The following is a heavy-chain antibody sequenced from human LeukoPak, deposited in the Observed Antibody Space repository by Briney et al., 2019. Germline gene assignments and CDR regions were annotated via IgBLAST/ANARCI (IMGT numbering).Heavy chain of an antibody. J-gene: IGHJ4*02. D-gene: IGHD3-16*02. CDR3: ARGDYDYVWGSYRYLITD. CDR2: INPNSGGT. Sequence: ASVKVSCKASGYTFTVYYMHWVRQAPGQGLEWMGWINPNSGGTNYAQKLQGRVTMTRDTTISTAYMELSRLRSDDTAVYYCARGDYDYVWGSYRYLITDWGQGTLVTVYS. CDR1: GYTFTVYY. V-gene: IGHV1-2*02.